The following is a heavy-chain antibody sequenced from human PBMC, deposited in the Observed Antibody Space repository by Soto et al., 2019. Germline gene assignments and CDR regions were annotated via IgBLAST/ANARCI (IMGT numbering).Heavy chain of an antibody. V-gene: IGHV3-11*05. J-gene: IGHJ5*02. D-gene: IGHD3-10*01. CDR2: ISSSSSYT. CDR3: AGVMVRGVMSWCDP. CDR1: GFTFSDYY. Sequence: QVQLVESGGGLVKPGGSLRLSCAASGFTFSDYYMSWIRQAPGKGLEWVSYISSSSSYTNYADSVKGRFTISRDNXTNSLYRQMNSLRAEDTAVYYCAGVMVRGVMSWCDPWGQGTLVTVSS.